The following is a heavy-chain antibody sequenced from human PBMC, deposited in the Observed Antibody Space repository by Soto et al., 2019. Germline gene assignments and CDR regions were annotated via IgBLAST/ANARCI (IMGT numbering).Heavy chain of an antibody. CDR3: TTAGYCSGASCYYYYGMDV. J-gene: IGHJ6*02. CDR2: IKSKTDGGTT. D-gene: IGHD2-15*01. V-gene: IGHV3-15*07. CDR1: GFTFSNAW. Sequence: EVQLVESGGGLVQPGGSLRLSCAASGFTFSNAWMNWVRQAPGKGLEWVGRIKSKTDGGTTDYAAPVKGRFTISRDDSKNTLYLQMNSLKTEDTAVYYCTTAGYCSGASCYYYYGMDVWGQGTTVTVSS.